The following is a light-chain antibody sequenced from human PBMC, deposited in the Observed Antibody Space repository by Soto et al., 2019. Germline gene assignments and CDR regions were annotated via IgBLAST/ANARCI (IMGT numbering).Light chain of an antibody. Sequence: EIVLTQSPATLSLSPGDRATLSCRASQSVSSYLAWYQQKPGQAPRLLIYDASNRATGIPARFSGSGSGTDFTLTISSLDPEDFAVYYCQQRSNWPPYTFGQGTKLDIK. CDR3: QQRSNWPPYT. CDR1: QSVSSY. V-gene: IGKV3-11*01. CDR2: DAS. J-gene: IGKJ2*01.